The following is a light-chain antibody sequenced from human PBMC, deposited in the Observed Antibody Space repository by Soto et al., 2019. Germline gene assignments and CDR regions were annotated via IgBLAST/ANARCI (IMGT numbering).Light chain of an antibody. J-gene: IGKJ1*01. CDR1: QTISTN. CDR2: GAA. CDR3: QQYNNWLQK. V-gene: IGKV3-15*01. Sequence: EIVMTQSPATLSVSPGARATLSCRASQTISTNLAWYQHKPGQPPSLLIYGAATRATGVPARFSGSWSGTLFTLTVSSLQSEDFAVYYCQQYNNWLQKFGQGTKV.